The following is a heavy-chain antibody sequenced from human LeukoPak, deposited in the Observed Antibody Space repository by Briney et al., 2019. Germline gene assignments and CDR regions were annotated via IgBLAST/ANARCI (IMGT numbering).Heavy chain of an antibody. J-gene: IGHJ4*02. CDR3: AKVAGKLNSDDY. Sequence: GASVKVSCKASGYTFTGSYMHWVRQAPGQGLEWMGRIIPIVNITNYAQRFQGRVTITADKSTGTAYMEVSSLRSEDTAVYYCAKVAGKLNSDDYWGQGTLVTVSS. CDR2: IIPIVNIT. V-gene: IGHV1-69*04. D-gene: IGHD6-19*01. CDR1: GYTFTGSY.